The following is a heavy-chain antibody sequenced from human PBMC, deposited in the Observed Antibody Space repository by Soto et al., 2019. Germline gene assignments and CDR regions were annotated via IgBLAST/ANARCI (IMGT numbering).Heavy chain of an antibody. D-gene: IGHD3-3*01. V-gene: IGHV3-15*07. Sequence: GGSLRLSCAASGFTFSNAWMNWVHQAPGKGLEWVGRIKSKTDGGTTDYAAPVKGRFTISRDDSKNTLYLQMNSLKTEDTAVYYCTTQDTIFGDYYYYGMDVWGQGTTVTVSS. CDR3: TTQDTIFGDYYYYGMDV. J-gene: IGHJ6*02. CDR2: IKSKTDGGTT. CDR1: GFTFSNAW.